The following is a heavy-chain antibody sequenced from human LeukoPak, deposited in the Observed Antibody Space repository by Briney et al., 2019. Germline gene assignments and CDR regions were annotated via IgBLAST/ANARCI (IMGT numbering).Heavy chain of an antibody. CDR1: GFTFSSYA. D-gene: IGHD3-22*01. J-gene: IGHJ4*02. V-gene: IGHV3-23*01. CDR3: ARDRPNYYGSNGHYYKLNGDC. Sequence: GGSLRLSCAASGFTFSSYAMGWVRQAPGKGLEWVSSITSSGAATYYADSVKGRFTISRDNSDNTLYLQMNSLRAEDTAVYYCARDRPNYYGSNGHYYKLNGDCWGQGTLVTVSS. CDR2: ITSSGAAT.